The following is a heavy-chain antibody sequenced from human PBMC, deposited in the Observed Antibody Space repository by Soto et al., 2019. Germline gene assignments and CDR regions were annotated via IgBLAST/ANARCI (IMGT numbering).Heavy chain of an antibody. V-gene: IGHV4-61*02. Sequence: PSETLSLTCTVSGGSISSGGYYWSWIRQPAGKGLEWIGRIYTSGSTNYNPSLKSRVTMSVDTSKNRSSLKLSSVTAADTAVYYCAREMIGITMVRGVMWNYYYGMDVWGQGTTVTVSS. CDR1: GGSISSGGYY. D-gene: IGHD3-10*01. CDR3: AREMIGITMVRGVMWNYYYGMDV. CDR2: IYTSGST. J-gene: IGHJ6*02.